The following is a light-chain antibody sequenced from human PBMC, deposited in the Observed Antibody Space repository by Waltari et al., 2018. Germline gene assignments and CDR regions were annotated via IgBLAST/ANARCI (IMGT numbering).Light chain of an antibody. Sequence: DVAMTQSPLSLSVTLGQPASISCRSSQSLLSRYGNTFFNWFQQRPGQSPRRLLYKVSNRDSGVPDRFSGSGSGTDFTLRISRVEAEDVGVYYCMQGTHWPWTFGQGTKVEIK. CDR2: KVS. V-gene: IGKV2-30*01. CDR1: QSLLSRYGNTF. CDR3: MQGTHWPWT. J-gene: IGKJ1*01.